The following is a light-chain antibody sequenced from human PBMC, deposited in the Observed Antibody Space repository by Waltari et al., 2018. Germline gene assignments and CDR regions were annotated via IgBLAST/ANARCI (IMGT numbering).Light chain of an antibody. CDR1: QSVSSN. J-gene: IGKJ4*01. CDR2: GAS. V-gene: IGKV3D-15*01. Sequence: EIVMTQSPATLSVSPGKRAPLSCRASQSVSSNLAWYQQKPGQAPRLLMYGASTRATGIPARFSGSVSGTEFTLTISSLQSEDFALYYCQQYNNWPPRATFGGGTKVELK. CDR3: QQYNNWPPRAT.